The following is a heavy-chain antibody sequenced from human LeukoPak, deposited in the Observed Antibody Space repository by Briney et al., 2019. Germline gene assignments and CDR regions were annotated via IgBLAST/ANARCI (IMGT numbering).Heavy chain of an antibody. CDR3: AREGPSSGPGDLDY. Sequence: PGGSLRLSCAASGFTFSYYAMSWVRQAPGKGLEWVSAISGSGGSTYYADSVKGRFTISRDNSKNILYLQMGSLRADDMAVYYCAREGPSSGPGDLDYWGQGTLVTVSS. CDR1: GFTFSYYA. CDR2: ISGSGGST. V-gene: IGHV3-23*01. D-gene: IGHD6-6*01. J-gene: IGHJ4*02.